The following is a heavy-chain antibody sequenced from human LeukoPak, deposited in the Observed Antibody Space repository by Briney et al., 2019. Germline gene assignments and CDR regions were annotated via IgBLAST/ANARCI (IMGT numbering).Heavy chain of an antibody. Sequence: SETLSLTCTVSGGSISSYYWSWIRQPAGKGLEWIGRIYTSGSTNYNTSLKSRVTMSVDTSKNQFSLKLSSVTAADTAVYYCARTPPIPAAMNYFDYWGQGTLVTVSS. J-gene: IGHJ4*02. CDR3: ARTPPIPAAMNYFDY. CDR2: IYTSGST. V-gene: IGHV4-4*07. D-gene: IGHD2-2*01. CDR1: GGSISSYY.